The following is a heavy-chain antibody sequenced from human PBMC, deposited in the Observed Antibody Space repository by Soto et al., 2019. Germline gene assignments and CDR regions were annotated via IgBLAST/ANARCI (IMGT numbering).Heavy chain of an antibody. CDR3: ARLGGYYQALDS. CDR1: GDSISPYY. Sequence: SETLSLTCTVSGDSISPYYWSWIRQPPGKGLEWIGYIYYTGTTNYYPSLKSRVTMSVDTSKNQFSLKLSSVTAADTAVYYCARLGGYYQALDSWGPGTLVTVSS. D-gene: IGHD3-22*01. J-gene: IGHJ4*02. CDR2: IYYTGTT. V-gene: IGHV4-59*08.